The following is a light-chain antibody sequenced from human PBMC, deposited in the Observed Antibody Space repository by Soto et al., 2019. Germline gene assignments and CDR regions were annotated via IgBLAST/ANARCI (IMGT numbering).Light chain of an antibody. CDR2: LEGSGSY. CDR1: SGHSSYI. V-gene: IGLV4-60*02. Sequence: QSVLTQSSSASASLGSSVKLTCTLSSGHSSYIIAWHHQQPGKAPRYLMKLEGSGSYNKGSGVPDRFSGSSSEAGRYLTISNLQFEDEANYYCETWDSNTRVFGGGTKLTVL. CDR3: ETWDSNTRV. J-gene: IGLJ2*01.